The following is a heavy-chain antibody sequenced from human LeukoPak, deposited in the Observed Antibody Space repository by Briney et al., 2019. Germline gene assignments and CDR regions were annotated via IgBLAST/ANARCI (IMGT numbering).Heavy chain of an antibody. Sequence: GASVKVSCKASGGTFSSYAISWVRQAPGQGLEWMGGIIPIFGTANYAQKFQGRVTITADKSTSTAYMELSSLRSEDTAVYYCARTPDLWFGENWFDPWGQGTLVTVSS. CDR3: ARTPDLWFGENWFDP. D-gene: IGHD3-10*01. J-gene: IGHJ5*02. V-gene: IGHV1-69*06. CDR1: GGTFSSYA. CDR2: IIPIFGTA.